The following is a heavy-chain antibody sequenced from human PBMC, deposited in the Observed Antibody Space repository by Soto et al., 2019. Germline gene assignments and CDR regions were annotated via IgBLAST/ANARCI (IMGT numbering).Heavy chain of an antibody. CDR1: GFIFSNYA. J-gene: IGHJ4*02. CDR2: ISGGDGDNT. Sequence: GGSLRLSFAVSGFIFSNYAMTWVRQPPGKGLEWVQSISGGDGDNTYYADSVKGRFTVSRDNSKNTLYLKMNSLRAVDTALYYCAKEFEGFPDXWGQGSLVTVSX. V-gene: IGHV3-23*01. D-gene: IGHD3-9*01. CDR3: AKEFEGFPDX.